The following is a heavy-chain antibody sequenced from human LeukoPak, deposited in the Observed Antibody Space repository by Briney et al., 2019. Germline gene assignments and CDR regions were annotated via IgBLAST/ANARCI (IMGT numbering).Heavy chain of an antibody. V-gene: IGHV3-20*04. CDR1: GFTFSSYG. CDR2: INWNGGST. Sequence: GGSLRLSCAASGFTFSSYGMSWVRQAPGKGLEGVSGINWNGGSTGYADSVKGRFTISRDNAKNSLYLQMNSLRAEDTALYYCARDYYGSGSYPRYFDYWGQGTLVTVSS. CDR3: ARDYYGSGSYPRYFDY. D-gene: IGHD3-10*01. J-gene: IGHJ4*02.